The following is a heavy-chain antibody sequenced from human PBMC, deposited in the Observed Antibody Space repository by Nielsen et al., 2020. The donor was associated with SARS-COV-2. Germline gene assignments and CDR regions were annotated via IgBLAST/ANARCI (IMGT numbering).Heavy chain of an antibody. CDR1: GYSFTTYG. Sequence: ASVKVSCKPSGYSFTTYGITWVRQAPGQGLEWMGVINPSGGSTNYAQKFQGRVTMTRDTSTSTVYMELSSLRSEDTAVYYCARTGYPYKYFDQWGQGTLVTVSS. CDR2: INPSGGST. CDR3: ARTGYPYKYFDQ. V-gene: IGHV1-46*01. D-gene: IGHD2-15*01. J-gene: IGHJ4*02.